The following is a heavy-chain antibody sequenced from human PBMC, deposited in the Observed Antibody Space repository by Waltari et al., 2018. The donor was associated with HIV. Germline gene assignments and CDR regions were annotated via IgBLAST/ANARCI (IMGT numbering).Heavy chain of an antibody. CDR2: ISYHGDDK. D-gene: IGHD6-19*01. CDR1: GFTFSSYA. J-gene: IGHJ4*02. V-gene: IGHV3-30*18. Sequence: QVHLVESGGGVDQPGRSLRLPCAASGFTFSSYAMHWVRQAPGKGLEWVAVISYHGDDKYYADSVKGRFTISRDNSKNTLYLQMNSLRAEDTAVYYCAKGASGWSPGYWGQGTLVTVSS. CDR3: AKGASGWSPGY.